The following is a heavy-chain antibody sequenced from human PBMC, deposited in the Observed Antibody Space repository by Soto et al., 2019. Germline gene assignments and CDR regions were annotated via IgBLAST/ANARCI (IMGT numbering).Heavy chain of an antibody. CDR2: IYYSGST. V-gene: IGHV4-31*03. CDR1: GGSISSGGYY. J-gene: IGHJ5*02. D-gene: IGHD2-15*01. CDR3: ARAVENWFDP. Sequence: SETLSLTCTVSGGSISSGGYYWSWIRQHPGKGLEWIGYIYYSGSTYYNPSLKSRVTISVDTSKNQFSLKLSSVTAADTAVYYCARAVENWFDPWGQGTLVTVSS.